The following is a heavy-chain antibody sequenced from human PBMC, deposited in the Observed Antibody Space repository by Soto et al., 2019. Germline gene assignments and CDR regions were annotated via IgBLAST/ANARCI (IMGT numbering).Heavy chain of an antibody. CDR1: GYTFTIYA. V-gene: IGHV1-3*01. J-gene: IGHJ4*02. D-gene: IGHD3-22*01. CDR3: ARVPNYYDSSGYIDY. Sequence: ASVKVSCKASGYTFTIYAMHWVLQAPGQRLEWMGWINADNGNTEYSQKLQGGVTITTDTSASTAYMELRSLRSDDTAVYYCARVPNYYDSSGYIDYWGQGTLVTVSS. CDR2: INADNGNT.